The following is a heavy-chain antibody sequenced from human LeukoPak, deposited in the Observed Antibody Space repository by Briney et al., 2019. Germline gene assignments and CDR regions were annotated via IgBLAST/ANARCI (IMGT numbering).Heavy chain of an antibody. CDR1: GYTFTGYY. CDR3: ARDRIAAAGTFGYYYYYMDV. V-gene: IGHV1-2*02. Sequence: ASVKVSCKASGYTFTGYYMHWVRQAPGQGLEWMGWINPNSGGTNYAQKFQGRVTMTRDTSISTAYMELSRLRSDDTAVYYCARDRIAAAGTFGYYYYYMDVWGKGTTVTISS. J-gene: IGHJ6*03. CDR2: INPNSGGT. D-gene: IGHD6-13*01.